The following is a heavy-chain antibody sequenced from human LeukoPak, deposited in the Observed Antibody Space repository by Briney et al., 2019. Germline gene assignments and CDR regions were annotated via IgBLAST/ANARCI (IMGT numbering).Heavy chain of an antibody. V-gene: IGHV7-4-1*02. D-gene: IGHD5-24*01. J-gene: IGHJ4*02. CDR1: GYTFTSYA. Sequence: ASVKVSCKASGYTFTSYAMNWVRQAPGQGLEWMGWINTNTGNPTYAQGFTGRFVFSLDTSVSTAYLQISSLKAEDTAVYYCARDLVSRWLQPFFADWGQGTLVTVSS. CDR2: INTNTGNP. CDR3: ARDLVSRWLQPFFAD.